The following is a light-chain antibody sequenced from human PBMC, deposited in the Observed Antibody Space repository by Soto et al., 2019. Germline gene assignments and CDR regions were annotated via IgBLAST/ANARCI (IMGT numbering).Light chain of an antibody. J-gene: IGKJ1*01. V-gene: IGKV3-20*01. CDR3: QQYGSSRT. Sequence: EIVLTQSPGTLSLSPGARATLSCRASQSVSSSYLAWYQQKPGQAPRLLIYGVSRRATGIPDRFSGSGSGTDFTLTLTRLEPEDFAVYYCQQYGSSRTFGQGTKVEIK. CDR1: QSVSSSY. CDR2: GVS.